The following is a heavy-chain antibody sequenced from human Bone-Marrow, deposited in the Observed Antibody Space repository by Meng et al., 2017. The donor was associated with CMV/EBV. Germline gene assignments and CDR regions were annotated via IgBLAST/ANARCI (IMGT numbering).Heavy chain of an antibody. Sequence: GGSLRLSCAASGFTFSNYGMTWVRQAPGKGLEWVSAISGKGVGTYYADSVKGRCTISRDNSKNTLYLQMNSLRAEDTAVYYCAKVYSNNLIYFDYWGQGTLVTVSS. V-gene: IGHV3-23*01. CDR3: AKVYSNNLIYFDY. CDR1: GFTFSNYG. D-gene: IGHD5-12*01. CDR2: ISGKGVGT. J-gene: IGHJ4*02.